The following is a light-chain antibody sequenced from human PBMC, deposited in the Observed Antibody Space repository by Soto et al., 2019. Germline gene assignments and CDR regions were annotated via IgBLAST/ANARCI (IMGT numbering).Light chain of an antibody. CDR2: GAS. V-gene: IGKV3-15*01. Sequence: ESVLTQSPGTLSLSPGDRVTLSCSASLSVSSDLAWYQQKPGQAPTLLIYGASIRATGVPARFSGSGSGTDFTLTIDSLQSEDVADYYCQQYFRWPPWTFGQGTKVDIK. CDR1: LSVSSD. J-gene: IGKJ1*01. CDR3: QQYFRWPPWT.